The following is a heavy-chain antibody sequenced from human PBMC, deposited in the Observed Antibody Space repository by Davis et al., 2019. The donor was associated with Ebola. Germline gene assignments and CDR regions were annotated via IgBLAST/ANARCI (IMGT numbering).Heavy chain of an antibody. CDR2: FDPEDGEG. J-gene: IGHJ6*02. CDR1: GYSLTELS. Sequence: ASVKVSCKASGYSLTELSIHWVRQAPGKGLEWMGAFDPEDGEGIYAQKFQGRVTMTEDTSTNTAYMELTSLRSEDTAVYYCAMDDYSNSRYGMDVWGQGTTVTVSS. V-gene: IGHV1-24*01. CDR3: AMDDYSNSRYGMDV. D-gene: IGHD4-11*01.